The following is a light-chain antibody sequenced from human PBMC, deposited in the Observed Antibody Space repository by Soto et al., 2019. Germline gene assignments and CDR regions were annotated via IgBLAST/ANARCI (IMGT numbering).Light chain of an antibody. CDR2: GAS. CDR3: QHYNSYSEA. V-gene: IGKV3-20*01. CDR1: QSVSSSY. Sequence: EIVLTQSPGTLSLSPGDRATLSCRASQSVSSSYLAWYQQKPGQAPSFIIYGASSRATGIPDRFSGSGSGTDFTLTISSLQPDDVATYYCQHYNSYSEALGQGTKVDIK. J-gene: IGKJ1*01.